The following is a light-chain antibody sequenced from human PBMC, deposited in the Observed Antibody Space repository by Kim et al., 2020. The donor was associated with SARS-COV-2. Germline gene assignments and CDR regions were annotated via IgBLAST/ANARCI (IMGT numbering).Light chain of an antibody. V-gene: IGLV6-57*03. CDR1: SGSIANNY. CDR3: QSYHDNIRV. CDR2: EDN. J-gene: IGLJ2*01. Sequence: GNTVTISCTRSSGSIANNYVQWYQQRPGSVPTTLIYEDNQRPSGVPDRFSGSIDSSSNSAFLTISGLKTEDESDYFCQSYHDNIRVFGGGTQLTVL.